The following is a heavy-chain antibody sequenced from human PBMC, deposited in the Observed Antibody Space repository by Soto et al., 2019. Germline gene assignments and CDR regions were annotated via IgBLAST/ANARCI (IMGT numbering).Heavy chain of an antibody. CDR2: IYYSGST. Sequence: TSETLSLTCTVSGGSISSYYWSWIRQPPGKGLEWIGYIYYSGSTNYNPSLKSRVTISVDTSKNQFSLKLSSVTAADTAVYYCAIDRGIAVAGENHWFDPWGQGTLVTVSS. J-gene: IGHJ5*02. CDR1: GGSISSYY. CDR3: AIDRGIAVAGENHWFDP. D-gene: IGHD6-19*01. V-gene: IGHV4-59*01.